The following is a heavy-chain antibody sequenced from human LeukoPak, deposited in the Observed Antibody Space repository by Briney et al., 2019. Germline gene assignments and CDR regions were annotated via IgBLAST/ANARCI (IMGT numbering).Heavy chain of an antibody. D-gene: IGHD3-22*01. CDR2: IKSDGSST. Sequence: GGSLRLSCAASGFTFSSYWMYWVRQAPGKGLVWVSRIKSDGSSTNYADSVKGRFTISRDSAKNSLYLQMNSLRAEDTAVYYCAKMYYDSSGHFDYWGQGTLVTVSS. V-gene: IGHV3-74*01. J-gene: IGHJ4*02. CDR3: AKMYYDSSGHFDY. CDR1: GFTFSSYW.